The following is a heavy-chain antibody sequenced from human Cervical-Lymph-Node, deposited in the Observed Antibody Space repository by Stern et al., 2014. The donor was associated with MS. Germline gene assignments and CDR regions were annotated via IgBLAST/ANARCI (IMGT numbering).Heavy chain of an antibody. V-gene: IGHV1-69*04. CDR2: NIPMLGIP. J-gene: IGHJ5*02. CDR1: GGTFSSSYA. D-gene: IGHD2-15*01. Sequence: QVQLVQSGAEVKKPGSSVNVSCKASGGTFSSSYAITWMRQAPGQRLEWMGRNIPMLGIPNYQQKVHGRVPITADTSTSTAYMELSSLRSEDTAVYYCARGVVTNRAAATLHNLFEPWGQGTLVTVSS. CDR3: ARGVVTNRAAATLHNLFEP.